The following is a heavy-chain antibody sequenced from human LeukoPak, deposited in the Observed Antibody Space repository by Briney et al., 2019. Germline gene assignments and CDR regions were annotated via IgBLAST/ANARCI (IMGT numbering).Heavy chain of an antibody. CDR1: GFTVHNYA. CDR3: ARVSGTFGELY. J-gene: IGHJ4*02. CDR2: LDLNSGRI. Sequence: PGGSLRLSCEVSGFTVHNYAIHWVRQGPGKGLEWVSGLDLNSGRIDYADSVKGRFTISRDNAKNSLYLQMNSLRAEDTAVYYCARVSGTFGELYWGQGTLVTVSS. D-gene: IGHD3-10*01. V-gene: IGHV3-9*01.